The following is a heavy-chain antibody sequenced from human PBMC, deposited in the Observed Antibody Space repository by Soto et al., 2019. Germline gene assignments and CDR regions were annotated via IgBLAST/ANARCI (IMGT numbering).Heavy chain of an antibody. CDR3: AGESLGIAAFDI. J-gene: IGHJ3*02. CDR2: IKQDGSEK. D-gene: IGHD2-21*01. CDR1: GFTFSSYW. V-gene: IGHV3-7*03. Sequence: PGGSLRLSCAASGFTFSSYWMSWVRQAPGKGLEWAANIKQDGSEKYYVDSVKGRFTMSRDNAKNLLYLQMNSLRAEDTAVYYCAGESLGIAAFDIWGQGTMVTVSS.